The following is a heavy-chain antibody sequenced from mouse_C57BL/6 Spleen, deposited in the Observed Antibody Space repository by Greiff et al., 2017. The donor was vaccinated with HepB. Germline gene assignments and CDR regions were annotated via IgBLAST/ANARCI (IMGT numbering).Heavy chain of an antibody. D-gene: IGHD2-1*01. V-gene: IGHV1-55*01. CDR1: GYTSTSYW. J-gene: IGHJ3*01. Sequence: VQLQQPGAELVKPGASVKMSCKASGYTSTSYWITWVKQRPGQGLEWIGDIYPGSGSTNYNEKFKSKATLTVDTSSSTAYMQLSSLTSEDSAVYYCARVGDYGNSLFAYWGQGTLVTVSA. CDR3: ARVGDYGNSLFAY. CDR2: IYPGSGST.